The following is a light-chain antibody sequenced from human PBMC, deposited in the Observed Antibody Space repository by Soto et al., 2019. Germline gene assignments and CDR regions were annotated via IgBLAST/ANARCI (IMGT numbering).Light chain of an antibody. Sequence: EIVMTQSPATLSVSPGERATLSCRASQSVSSNLAWYQQKPGQAPRLLIYGASTRATGIPARFSGSGSGTDFTLTINSLQSEDFAVYYCQQYNNWPPIFTFGPGTIVDIK. J-gene: IGKJ3*01. CDR1: QSVSSN. CDR2: GAS. CDR3: QQYNNWPPIFT. V-gene: IGKV3-15*01.